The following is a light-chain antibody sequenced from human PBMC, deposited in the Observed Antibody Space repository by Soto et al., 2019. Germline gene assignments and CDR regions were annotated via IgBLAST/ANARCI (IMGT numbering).Light chain of an antibody. J-gene: IGLJ2*01. Sequence: QSVLTQPPSVSAAPGQKVTISCSGSSSNIGKSYVSWYQHLPGTAPKLLIYDNNERPSGIPDRFSGSKSGTSATLGITGLQTGDEADYYCGTWDSSLSGVVFGGGTKLTVL. CDR2: DNN. CDR1: SSNIGKSY. V-gene: IGLV1-51*01. CDR3: GTWDSSLSGVV.